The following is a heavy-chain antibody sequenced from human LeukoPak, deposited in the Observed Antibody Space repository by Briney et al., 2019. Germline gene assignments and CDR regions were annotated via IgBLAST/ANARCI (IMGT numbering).Heavy chain of an antibody. CDR3: AREGPGILEWLMWDYYYYYYMDV. CDR1: GGSISSGGYY. D-gene: IGHD3-3*01. Sequence: SETLSLTCTVSGGSISSGGYYWSWIRQPAGKGLEWIGRIYTSGSTNYNPSLKSRVTISVDTSKNQFSLKLSSVTAADTAVYYCAREGPGILEWLMWDYYYYYYMDVWGKGTTVTVSS. CDR2: IYTSGST. V-gene: IGHV4-61*02. J-gene: IGHJ6*03.